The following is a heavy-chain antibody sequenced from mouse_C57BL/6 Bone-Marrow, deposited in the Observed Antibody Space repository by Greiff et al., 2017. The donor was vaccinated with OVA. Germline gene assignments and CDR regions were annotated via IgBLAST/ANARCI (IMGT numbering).Heavy chain of an antibody. CDR1: GYTFTSYW. Sequence: VQLQQPGAELVRPGSSVKLSCKASGYTFTSYWMDWVKQRPGQGLEWIGNIYPSDSETHYNQTFEDKATLTVDKSSSTAYMQLSSLTSEDSAVYYCARKGLTPFDYWGKGTTLTVSS. CDR2: IYPSDSET. D-gene: IGHD4-1*01. J-gene: IGHJ2*01. CDR3: ARKGLTPFDY. V-gene: IGHV1-61*01.